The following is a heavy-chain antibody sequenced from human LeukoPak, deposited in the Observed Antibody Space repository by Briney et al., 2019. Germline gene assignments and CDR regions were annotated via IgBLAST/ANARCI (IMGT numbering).Heavy chain of an antibody. CDR3: TTHGSGYYYFDC. Sequence: GGSLRLSCAASGFTFTNAWMYWVRQAPGKGLEWVGRFKSTTDGGTTDYAAPVKGRFTISRDDLRNTLYLQMNSLKTEDTAVYSCTTHGSGYYYFDCWGQGTLVTVSS. CDR1: GFTFTNAW. V-gene: IGHV3-15*01. D-gene: IGHD3-22*01. J-gene: IGHJ4*02. CDR2: FKSTTDGGTT.